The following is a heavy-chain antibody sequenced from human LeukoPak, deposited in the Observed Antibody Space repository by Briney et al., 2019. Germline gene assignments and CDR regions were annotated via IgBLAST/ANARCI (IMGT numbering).Heavy chain of an antibody. V-gene: IGHV4-59*01. Sequence: PSETLSLTCTVSGGSISNYYWTWIRQPPGKGLEWIGYIYYSGSTNYNPSLKSRVTISVDTSKNQFSLKLSSVTAADTAVYYCARSDSMAPYYFDYWGQGTLVTVSS. J-gene: IGHJ4*02. CDR2: IYYSGST. CDR3: ARSDSMAPYYFDY. D-gene: IGHD2-8*01. CDR1: GGSISNYY.